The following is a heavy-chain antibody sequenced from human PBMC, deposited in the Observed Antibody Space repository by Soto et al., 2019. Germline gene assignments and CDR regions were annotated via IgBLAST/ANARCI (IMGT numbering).Heavy chain of an antibody. CDR3: ARDSLITMVRSNYYGMDV. J-gene: IGHJ6*02. Sequence: QVQLQESGPGLVKPSQTLSLTCTVSGGSISSGTDYWSWIRQHPGKGLEWIGYISYSGSTYYNPSLQSRVTISVDTSKNQFSLKLSSVTAADTAVYYCARDSLITMVRSNYYGMDVWGQGTTVTVSS. D-gene: IGHD3-10*01. CDR1: GGSISSGTDY. CDR2: ISYSGST. V-gene: IGHV4-31*03.